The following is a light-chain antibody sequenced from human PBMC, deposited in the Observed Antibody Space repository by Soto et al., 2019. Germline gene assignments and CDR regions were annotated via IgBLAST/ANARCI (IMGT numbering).Light chain of an antibody. J-gene: IGKJ1*01. CDR3: KQALQTAWT. V-gene: IGKV2-28*01. CDR2: LGS. CDR1: QSLLNSNGYNY. Sequence: DIVITLSPLSLPVTPGEPASISCRSSQSLLNSNGYNYLDWYLQKPGQSPQLLIYLGSNRASGVPERFSGSGSGTDFTLKISRVEAEDVGVYYCKQALQTAWTFGQGTKVDI.